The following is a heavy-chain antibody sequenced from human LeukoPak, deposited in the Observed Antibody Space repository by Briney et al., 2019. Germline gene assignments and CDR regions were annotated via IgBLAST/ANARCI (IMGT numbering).Heavy chain of an antibody. Sequence: GGSLRLSCAASGFTVSSNYISWVRQAPGKGLEWVSVIYSGGTTYYADSVKGRFTISRDNSKNTLHLQMNSLRAEDTALYYCARDNEQAARATFDIWGQGTMVTVSS. V-gene: IGHV3-66*01. CDR1: GFTVSSNY. J-gene: IGHJ3*02. CDR3: ARDNEQAARATFDI. CDR2: IYSGGTT. D-gene: IGHD2-15*01.